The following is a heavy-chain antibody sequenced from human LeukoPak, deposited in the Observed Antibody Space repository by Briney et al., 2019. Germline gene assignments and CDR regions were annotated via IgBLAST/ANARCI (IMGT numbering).Heavy chain of an antibody. CDR3: ARRRRGYYYDRSGYNAFDI. D-gene: IGHD3-22*01. J-gene: IGHJ3*02. V-gene: IGHV4-59*08. Sequence: PSETLSLTCTVSGGSISSYYWSWIRQPPGKGLEWIGYIYYSGSTNYNPSLKSRVTISVDTSKNQFSLKLSSVTAADTAVYYCARRRRGYYYDRSGYNAFDIWGQGTMVTVSS. CDR1: GGSISSYY. CDR2: IYYSGST.